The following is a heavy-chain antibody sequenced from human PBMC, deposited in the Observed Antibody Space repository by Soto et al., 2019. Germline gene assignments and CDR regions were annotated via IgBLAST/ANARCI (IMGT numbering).Heavy chain of an antibody. J-gene: IGHJ4*02. Sequence: SETLSLTCAVYGGSFSGYYWSWIRQPPGKGLEWIGEINHSGSTNYNPSLKSRVTISVDTSKNQFSLKLSSVTAADTAVYYCARGAGSSGWYRYYFDYWGQGTLVTVSS. CDR2: INHSGST. CDR1: GGSFSGYY. D-gene: IGHD6-19*01. CDR3: ARGAGSSGWYRYYFDY. V-gene: IGHV4-34*01.